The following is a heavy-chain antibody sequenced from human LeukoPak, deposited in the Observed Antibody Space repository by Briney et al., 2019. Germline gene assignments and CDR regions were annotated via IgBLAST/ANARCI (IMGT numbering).Heavy chain of an antibody. Sequence: ASVKVSCKASGYTFTGKYMHWVRQAPGQGLEWMGWINPNSGGTNYVQKFQGRVTMTRDTSISTAYMELSRLRSDDTAVYYCARGYYYDSSGYFDLDYWGQGTLVTVSS. CDR3: ARGYYYDSSGYFDLDY. CDR2: INPNSGGT. D-gene: IGHD3-22*01. V-gene: IGHV1-2*02. CDR1: GYTFTGKY. J-gene: IGHJ4*02.